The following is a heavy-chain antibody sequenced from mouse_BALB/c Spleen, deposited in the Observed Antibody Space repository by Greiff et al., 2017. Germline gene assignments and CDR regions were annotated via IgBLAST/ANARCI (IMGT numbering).Heavy chain of an antibody. CDR3: ARGYYRYED. Sequence: EVQLQQSGPGLVKPSQSLSLTCTVTGYSITSDYAWNWIRQFPGNKLEWMGYISYSGSTSYNPSLKSRISITRDTSKNQFFLQLNSVTTEDTATYYCARGYYRYEDWGQGTTLTVSS. D-gene: IGHD2-14*01. V-gene: IGHV3-2*02. J-gene: IGHJ2*01. CDR1: GYSITSDYA. CDR2: ISYSGST.